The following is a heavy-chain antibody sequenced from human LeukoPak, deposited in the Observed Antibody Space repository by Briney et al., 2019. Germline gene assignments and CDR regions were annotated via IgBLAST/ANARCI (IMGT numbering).Heavy chain of an antibody. CDR2: INPNSGGT. CDR1: GYSFIDYY. J-gene: IGHJ5*02. CDR3: ARVRQGSFKQWLSSHWFDP. V-gene: IGHV1-2*02. Sequence: ASVKVSCKTSGYSFIDYYIHWVRQAPGQGLEWMGWINPNSGGTNYAQKFQGRVTMTRDTSISTAYMELSRLRSDDTAVYYCARVRQGSFKQWLSSHWFDPWGQGTLVTVSS. D-gene: IGHD6-19*01.